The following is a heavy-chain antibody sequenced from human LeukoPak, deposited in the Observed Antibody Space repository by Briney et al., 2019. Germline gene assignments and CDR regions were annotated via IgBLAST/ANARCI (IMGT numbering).Heavy chain of an antibody. Sequence: PGGSLRLSCAASGFTFSSYWMSWVRQAPGKGLEWVANIKQDGSEKYYVDSVKGRFTISRDNAKNSLYLQMNSLRAEDTAVYYCAKDRQLDAAAAAGGPFDYWGQGTLVTVSS. CDR3: AKDRQLDAAAAAGGPFDY. J-gene: IGHJ4*02. CDR1: GFTFSSYW. CDR2: IKQDGSEK. D-gene: IGHD6-13*01. V-gene: IGHV3-7*03.